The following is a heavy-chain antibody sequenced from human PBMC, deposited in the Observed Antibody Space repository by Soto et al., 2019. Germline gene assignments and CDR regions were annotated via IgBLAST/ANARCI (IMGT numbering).Heavy chain of an antibody. CDR3: ANSGGYCSSTSCYHFDY. Sequence: GGSLRLSCAASGFTFSSYGMHWVRQAPGKGLEWVAVIWYDGSNKYYADSVKGRFTISRDNSKNTLYLQMNSLRAEDTAVYYCANSGGYCSSTSCYHFDYWGQGTLVTVSS. CDR2: IWYDGSNK. CDR1: GFTFSSYG. J-gene: IGHJ4*02. D-gene: IGHD2-2*01. V-gene: IGHV3-33*06.